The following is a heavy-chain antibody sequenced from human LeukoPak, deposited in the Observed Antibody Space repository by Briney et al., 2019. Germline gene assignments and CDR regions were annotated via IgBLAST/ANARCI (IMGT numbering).Heavy chain of an antibody. CDR2: IRSKAFGGTT. V-gene: IGHV3-49*04. D-gene: IGHD4-11*01. CDR3: TRGPYNNYVNLDY. Sequence: GGSLRLSCTAFEFTFSVYAMTWVRQAPGKGLEWLGFIRSKAFGGTTEYAASVKGRFTISRDDSKSIAYLQMISLKTDDTAVYYCTRGPYNNYVNLDYWGQGTLVTVSS. J-gene: IGHJ4*02. CDR1: EFTFSVYA.